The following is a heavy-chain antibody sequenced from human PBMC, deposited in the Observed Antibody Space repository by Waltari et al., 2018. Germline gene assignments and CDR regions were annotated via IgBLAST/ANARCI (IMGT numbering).Heavy chain of an antibody. D-gene: IGHD2-15*01. CDR2: IIPIFGTA. V-gene: IGHV1-69*05. CDR3: GVGAGLLPSHGY. Sequence: QVQLVQSGAEVTTPGSSVKVSCQASGGTFSSYPLSWVRQAPGQGLEWMGGIIPIFGTANYAQKFQGRVTITTDESTSTAYMELSSLRSEDTAVYYCGVGAGLLPSHGYWGQGTLVTVSS. J-gene: IGHJ4*02. CDR1: GGTFSSYP.